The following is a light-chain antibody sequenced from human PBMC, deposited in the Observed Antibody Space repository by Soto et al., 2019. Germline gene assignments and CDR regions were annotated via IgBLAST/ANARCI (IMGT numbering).Light chain of an antibody. Sequence: QSALTQPPSVSAAPGQKVTISCSGSSSNIGGNSVSWYQQLPGTAPKLLTYDDNRRPSGIPDRFSGSKSGTSATLGITGFQTGDEADYYCGSWDSSLSAYVFGTGTKVTV. CDR2: DDN. CDR1: SSNIGGNS. J-gene: IGLJ1*01. CDR3: GSWDSSLSAYV. V-gene: IGLV1-51*01.